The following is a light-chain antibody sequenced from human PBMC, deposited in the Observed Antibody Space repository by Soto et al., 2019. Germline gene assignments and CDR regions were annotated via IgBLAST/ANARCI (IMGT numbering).Light chain of an antibody. CDR1: QSVSSNY. V-gene: IGKV3-20*01. Sequence: EIVLTQSPDTLSLSPGERATLSCRASQSVSSNYLAWYQQKPGQAPRFLIYDASSRATGIPDRFSGSGSGTDFTLTISRLEPEDFEVYYCKQYGSTPLTFGGGTKVDIQ. CDR3: KQYGSTPLT. CDR2: DAS. J-gene: IGKJ4*01.